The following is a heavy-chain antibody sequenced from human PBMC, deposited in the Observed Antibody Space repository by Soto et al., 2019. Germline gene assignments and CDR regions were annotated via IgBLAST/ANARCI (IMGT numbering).Heavy chain of an antibody. V-gene: IGHV3-48*02. D-gene: IGHD4-17*01. CDR2: ISSSSSTI. CDR3: ARKRYGDYAKYYGMDV. J-gene: IGHJ6*02. CDR1: GFTFSSYS. Sequence: EVQLVESGGGLVQPGGSLRLSCAASGFTFSSYSMNWVRQAPGKGLEWVSYISSSSSTIYYADSVKGRFTISRDNAKNSLYLQMNSLRDEDTAVYYCARKRYGDYAKYYGMDVWGQGTTVTVSS.